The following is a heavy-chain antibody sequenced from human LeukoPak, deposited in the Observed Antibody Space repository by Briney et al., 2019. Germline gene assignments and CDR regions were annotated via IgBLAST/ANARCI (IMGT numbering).Heavy chain of an antibody. J-gene: IGHJ6*03. Sequence: GASVKVSCKASGGTFSSYAISWVRQAPGQGLEWMGGIIPIFGTANYAQKFQGRVTITADESTSTAYMELSSLRSEDTAVYYCAVVMVRGVIHYYYYMDVWGKGTTVTISS. CDR1: GGTFSSYA. D-gene: IGHD3-10*01. V-gene: IGHV1-69*13. CDR3: AVVMVRGVIHYYYYMDV. CDR2: IIPIFGTA.